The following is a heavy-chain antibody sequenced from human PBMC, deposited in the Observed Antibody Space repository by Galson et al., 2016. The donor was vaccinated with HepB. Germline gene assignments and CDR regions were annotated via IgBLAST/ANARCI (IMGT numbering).Heavy chain of an antibody. CDR1: GGSIGSSNW. D-gene: IGHD6-13*01. J-gene: IGHJ5*02. Sequence: SETLSLTCVVSGGSIGSSNWWTWVRQPPGKGLEWIGEIYHSGTTNYNPSLKSRVTMSADRSKNQLSLTMNSVTAADTAVYYCARGSASGTIRWFDTWGQGALVSVSS. V-gene: IGHV4-4*02. CDR2: IYHSGTT. CDR3: ARGSASGTIRWFDT.